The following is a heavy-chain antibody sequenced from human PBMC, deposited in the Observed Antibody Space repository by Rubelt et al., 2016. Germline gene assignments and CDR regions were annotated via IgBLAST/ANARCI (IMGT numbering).Heavy chain of an antibody. J-gene: IGHJ4*02. V-gene: IGHV4-39*01. Sequence: QLQLQESGPGLVKPSETLSLTCIVSGGSISSSNYYWGWIRQPPGKGLEWIGNIYYSGSTYYNPSLKSRVTISGDTSKRQCARERNSVAGADAGVCYCARQGGWELPGVRDYWGQGTLVTVSS. CDR3: ARQGGWELPGVRDY. D-gene: IGHD1-26*01. CDR2: IYYSGST. CDR1: GGSISSSNYY.